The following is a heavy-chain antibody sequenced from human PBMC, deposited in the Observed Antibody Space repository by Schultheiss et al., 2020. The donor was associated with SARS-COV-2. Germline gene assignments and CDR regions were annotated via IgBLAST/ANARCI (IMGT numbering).Heavy chain of an antibody. CDR2: IYYSGST. CDR1: GGSFSGYY. Sequence: SETLSLTCAVYGGSFSGYYWSWIRQPPGKGLEWIGYIYYSGSTNYNPSLKSRVTISVDTSKNQFSLKLSSVTAADTAVYYCARVVFGDGMDVWGQGTTVTVSS. V-gene: IGHV4-59*01. CDR3: ARVVFGDGMDV. D-gene: IGHD3-16*01. J-gene: IGHJ6*02.